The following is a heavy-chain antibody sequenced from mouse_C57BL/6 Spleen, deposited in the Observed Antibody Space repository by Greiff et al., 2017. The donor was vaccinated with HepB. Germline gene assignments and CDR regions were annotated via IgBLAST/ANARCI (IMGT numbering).Heavy chain of an antibody. CDR3: ARSIYYGNYIDY. Sequence: EVKLVESGGGLVKPGGSLKLSCAASGFTFSDYGMHWVRQAPEKGLEWVAYISSGSSTIYYADTVKGRFPISRDNAKNTLFLQMTSLRSEDTAMYYCARSIYYGNYIDYWGQGTTLTVSS. CDR2: ISSGSSTI. J-gene: IGHJ2*01. V-gene: IGHV5-17*01. CDR1: GFTFSDYG. D-gene: IGHD2-1*01.